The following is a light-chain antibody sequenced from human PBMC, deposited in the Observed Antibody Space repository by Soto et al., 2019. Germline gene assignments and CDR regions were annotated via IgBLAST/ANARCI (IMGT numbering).Light chain of an antibody. Sequence: SAATLSLSPGERATLSCRASQSVSSYLAWYQQKPGQAPRLLIYDASTRATGLPARLSGSGSGTDFTLTILHLEADAFAVCYSVQHCLPRPFGQGTNVDI. J-gene: IGKJ1*01. CDR3: VQHCLPRP. CDR1: QSVSSY. V-gene: IGKV3-11*01. CDR2: DAS.